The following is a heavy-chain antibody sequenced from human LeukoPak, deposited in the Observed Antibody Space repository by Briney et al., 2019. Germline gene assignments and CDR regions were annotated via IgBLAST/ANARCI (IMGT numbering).Heavy chain of an antibody. CDR3: AIDITVTAWDPHSFDY. Sequence: ASVKVSCKASGYTFTSNGIRWVRQAPGQGLEWMGWISAYNGNTNYAQKLQGRVTMTTDTSTSTAYMELRSLRSDDTAVYYCAIDITVTAWDPHSFDYWGQGTLVTVSS. J-gene: IGHJ4*02. CDR1: GYTFTSNG. CDR2: ISAYNGNT. V-gene: IGHV1-18*01. D-gene: IGHD4-11*01.